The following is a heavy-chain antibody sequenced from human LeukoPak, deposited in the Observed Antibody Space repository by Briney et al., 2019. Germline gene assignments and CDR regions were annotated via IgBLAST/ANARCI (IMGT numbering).Heavy chain of an antibody. Sequence: GGSLRLSCEASGFSFSSNYMSWVRQAPGKGLEGVSVFYAGGSRQYTDSVKGRFTISRDNAKNSLYLQMNSLRAEDTAVYYCARDPNYYDSSGYYYDAFDIWGQGTMVTVSS. CDR3: ARDPNYYDSSGYYYDAFDI. V-gene: IGHV3-66*01. J-gene: IGHJ3*02. CDR1: GFSFSSNY. D-gene: IGHD3-22*01. CDR2: FYAGGSR.